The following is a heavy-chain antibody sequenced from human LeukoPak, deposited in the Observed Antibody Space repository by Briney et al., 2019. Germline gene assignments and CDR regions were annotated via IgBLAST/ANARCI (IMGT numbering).Heavy chain of an antibody. J-gene: IGHJ4*02. D-gene: IGHD2-21*02. Sequence: GSLRLSCAASGFTFSSYAMHWVRQAPGKGLEWVAVISYDGSNKYYADSVKGRFTISRDNSKNTLYLQMNSLRAEDTAVYYCASLAAYCGGDCYSWDFDYWGQGTLVTVSS. CDR3: ASLAAYCGGDCYSWDFDY. V-gene: IGHV3-30-3*01. CDR1: GFTFSSYA. CDR2: ISYDGSNK.